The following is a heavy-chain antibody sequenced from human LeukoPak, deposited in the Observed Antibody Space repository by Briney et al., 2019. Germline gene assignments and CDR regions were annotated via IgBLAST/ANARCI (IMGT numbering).Heavy chain of an antibody. D-gene: IGHD3-3*01. J-gene: IGHJ4*02. CDR1: GFTFSSYA. V-gene: IGHV3-30-3*01. CDR2: ISYDGSNK. CDR3: ARAERFLEWLFPESGYYFDY. Sequence: GGSLRLSCAASGFTFSSYAMHWVRQAPGKGLEWVAVISYDGSNKYYADSVKGRFTISRDNSKNTLYLQMNSLRAEDTAVYYCARAERFLEWLFPESGYYFDYWGQGTLVTVSS.